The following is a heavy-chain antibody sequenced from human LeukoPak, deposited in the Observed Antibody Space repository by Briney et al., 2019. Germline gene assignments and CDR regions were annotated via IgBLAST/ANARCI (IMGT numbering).Heavy chain of an antibody. CDR3: ARGRGGYYDSSGYSHFDY. Sequence: PGGSLRLSCAASGFTVSSNYMSWVRQAPGKGLEWVSVIYSGGSTYYADSVKGRFTISRDNSKNTLYLQMNSLRAEDTAVYYCARGRGGYYDSSGYSHFDYWGQGTLVTVSS. CDR1: GFTVSSNY. J-gene: IGHJ4*02. CDR2: IYSGGST. D-gene: IGHD3-22*01. V-gene: IGHV3-53*01.